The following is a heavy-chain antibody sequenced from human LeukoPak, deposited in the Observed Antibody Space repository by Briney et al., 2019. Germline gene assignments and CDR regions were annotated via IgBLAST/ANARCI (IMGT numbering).Heavy chain of an antibody. D-gene: IGHD4-11*01. CDR3: ARSTDSNYSSQH. CDR2: IYHSGST. CDR1: GYSISSGYY. Sequence: SETLSLTCTVSGYSISSGYYWGWIRPPPGKGLEWIGSIYHSGSTYYNPSLKSRVTISVDTSKNQFSLKLSSVTAADTAVYYCARSTDSNYSSQHWGQGTLVTVSS. J-gene: IGHJ1*01. V-gene: IGHV4-38-2*02.